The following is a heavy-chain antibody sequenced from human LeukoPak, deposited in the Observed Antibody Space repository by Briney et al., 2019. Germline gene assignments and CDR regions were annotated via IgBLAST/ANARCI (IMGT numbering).Heavy chain of an antibody. CDR1: GFMFRGYG. D-gene: IGHD4-17*01. Sequence: PGGSLRLSCAASGFMFRGYGMHWVRQAPGKGLEWVAFIRYDGNDKQYADSVKGRFTISRDNSKNTLYLQMNSLRTEDTAVYYCARETTRDRFMDVWGKGTTVTVSS. J-gene: IGHJ6*03. CDR3: ARETTRDRFMDV. CDR2: IRYDGNDK. V-gene: IGHV3-30*02.